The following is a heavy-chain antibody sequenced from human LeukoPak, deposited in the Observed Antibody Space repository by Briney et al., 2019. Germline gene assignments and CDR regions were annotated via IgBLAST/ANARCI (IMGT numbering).Heavy chain of an antibody. D-gene: IGHD1-1*01. CDR1: GASISSYY. J-gene: IGHJ4*02. CDR2: IYYSGDT. CDR3: ALRLTSGVNPYFDS. V-gene: IGHV4-59*05. Sequence: PSETLSLTCTVSGASISSYYWSWIRQPPQKGLEWIASIYYSGDTYYNPSLKSRVTISVDTSRNQFSLKLSSVTAADTAVYYCALRLTSGVNPYFDSWGQGTLVTVSS.